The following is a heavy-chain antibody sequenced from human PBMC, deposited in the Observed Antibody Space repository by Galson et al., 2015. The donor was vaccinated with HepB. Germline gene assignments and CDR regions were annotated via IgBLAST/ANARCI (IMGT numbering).Heavy chain of an antibody. Sequence: SVKVSCKASGYTFSSYGISWVRQAPGQGLEWMGWISAYNGITNYEQKFQGRVTMTTDTSASTAYMELRSLRSDDTAVYYCARVVRAGASYFDYWGLGTLVTVSS. CDR1: GYTFSSYG. J-gene: IGHJ4*02. D-gene: IGHD4-23*01. V-gene: IGHV1-18*01. CDR3: ARVVRAGASYFDY. CDR2: ISAYNGIT.